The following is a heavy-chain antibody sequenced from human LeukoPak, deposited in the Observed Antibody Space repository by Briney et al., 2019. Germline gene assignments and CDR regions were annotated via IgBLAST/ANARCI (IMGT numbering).Heavy chain of an antibody. J-gene: IGHJ4*02. CDR2: INSDGSST. Sequence: GRSLRLSCAASGFTFSSYWMHWVRQAPGKGLVWVSRINSDGSSTSYADSVKGRFTISRDNAKNTLYLQMNSLRAEDTAVYYCARDTYYYDSSGYFVEDSFDYWGQGTLVTVSS. CDR1: GFTFSSYW. V-gene: IGHV3-74*01. CDR3: ARDTYYYDSSGYFVEDSFDY. D-gene: IGHD3-22*01.